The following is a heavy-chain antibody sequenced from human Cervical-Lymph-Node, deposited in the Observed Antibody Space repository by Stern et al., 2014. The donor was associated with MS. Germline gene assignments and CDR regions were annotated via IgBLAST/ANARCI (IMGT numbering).Heavy chain of an antibody. D-gene: IGHD4/OR15-4a*01. CDR3: AREAKYFAFDY. Sequence: VQLEESGGGVVQPGRSLRLSCAASGFTFSTYAMHWVRQAPGKGLEWVAVISYDGSSKYYADSVKGRFTISRDNSKNTLYLHMNSLRAEDTAVYYCAREAKYFAFDYWGQGTLVTVSS. CDR1: GFTFSTYA. V-gene: IGHV3-30-3*01. J-gene: IGHJ4*02. CDR2: ISYDGSSK.